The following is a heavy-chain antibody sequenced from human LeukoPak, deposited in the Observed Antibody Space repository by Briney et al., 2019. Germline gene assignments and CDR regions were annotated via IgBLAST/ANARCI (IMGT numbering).Heavy chain of an antibody. V-gene: IGHV3-30*03. CDR2: ISYDGSNK. CDR1: GFTFSSYG. CDR3: ATYYYDRSASPFDY. Sequence: GGSLRLSCAASGFTFSSYGMHWVRQAPGKGLEWVAVISYDGSNKYYADSVKGRFTISRDNSKNTLYLQMNSLRAEDTAVYYWATYYYDRSASPFDYWGQGALGTVS. D-gene: IGHD3-22*01. J-gene: IGHJ4*02.